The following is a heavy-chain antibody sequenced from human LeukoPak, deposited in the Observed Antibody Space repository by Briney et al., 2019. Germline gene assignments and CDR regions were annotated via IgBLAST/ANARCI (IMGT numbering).Heavy chain of an antibody. CDR1: GFTFSSYW. CDR3: ARKSNLGANWFDP. J-gene: IGHJ5*02. V-gene: IGHV3-74*01. CDR2: IKTDGSST. Sequence: GGSLRLSCEASGFTFSSYWMHWVRQAPGKGLVWVSCIKTDGSSTKYADSVKGRFTISRDNAKNTLYLQMNSLRAEDAAVYYSARKSNLGANWFDPWGQGTLVTVSS. D-gene: IGHD1-26*01.